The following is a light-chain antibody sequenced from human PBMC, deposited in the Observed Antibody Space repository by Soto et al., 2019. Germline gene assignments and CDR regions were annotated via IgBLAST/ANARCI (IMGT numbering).Light chain of an antibody. CDR1: SSDVGGYNY. CDR2: EVS. V-gene: IGLV2-8*01. CDR3: SSYAGSNNSV. Sequence: QSALTQPPSASGSPGQSVTISCTGTSSDVGGYNYVSWYQQHPGKAPKLMIYEVSERPSGVPDRFSGSKSGNTASLTVSGLQAEDEADDYCSSYAGSNNSVFGGGTKLTVL. J-gene: IGLJ3*02.